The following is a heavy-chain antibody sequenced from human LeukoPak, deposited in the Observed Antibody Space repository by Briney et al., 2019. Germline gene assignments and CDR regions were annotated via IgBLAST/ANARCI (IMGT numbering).Heavy chain of an antibody. D-gene: IGHD3-9*01. V-gene: IGHV3-21*01. Sequence: GGSLRLSCAASGFTFSSYSMNWVRQAPGKGLEWVSSISSSSSYIYYADSVKGRFTISRDNAKNSLYLQMNSLRAEDTAVYYCARVDILTGYYNVDYFDYWGQGTLVTVSS. CDR3: ARVDILTGYYNVDYFDY. CDR1: GFTFSSYS. J-gene: IGHJ4*02. CDR2: ISSSSSYI.